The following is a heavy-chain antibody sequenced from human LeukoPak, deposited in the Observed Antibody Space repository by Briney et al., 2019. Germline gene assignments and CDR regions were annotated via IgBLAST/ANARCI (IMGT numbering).Heavy chain of an antibody. Sequence: GRSLRLSCAASGFTFSSYGMHWVRQAPGKGLEWVAIIWYDGSNKYYTDSVKGRFTIPRDNSKNTLYLQMNSLRAEDTAVYYCAGAPDSSGYLLAAGGAFDIWGQGTMVTVSS. CDR3: AGAPDSSGYLLAAGGAFDI. J-gene: IGHJ3*02. V-gene: IGHV3-33*01. CDR2: IWYDGSNK. CDR1: GFTFSSYG. D-gene: IGHD3-22*01.